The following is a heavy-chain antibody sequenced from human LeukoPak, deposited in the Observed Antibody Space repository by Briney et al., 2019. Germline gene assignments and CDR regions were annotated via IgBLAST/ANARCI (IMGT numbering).Heavy chain of an antibody. Sequence: SETLSLTCTVSGGSISSYYWSWIRQPPGKGLEWIGYIYYSGSTNYNPSLKSRVTISVDTSKNQFSLKLSSVTAADTAVYYGARHLGLVVMDPRRPKIRVVAFDIWGQGTMVTVSS. V-gene: IGHV4-59*08. D-gene: IGHD2-15*01. CDR2: IYYSGST. J-gene: IGHJ3*02. CDR3: ARHLGLVVMDPRRPKIRVVAFDI. CDR1: GGSISSYY.